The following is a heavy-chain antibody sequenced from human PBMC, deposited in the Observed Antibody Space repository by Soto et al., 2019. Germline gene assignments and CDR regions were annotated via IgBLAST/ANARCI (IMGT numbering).Heavy chain of an antibody. V-gene: IGHV1-8*01. D-gene: IGHD3-10*01. Sequence: ASVKVSCKASGYTFTSYDINWVRQATGQGLEWMGWMNPNSGNTGYAQKFQGRVTMTRNTSISTAYMELSSLRSEDTAVYYCARVEITMVRGDIIFGVEAPFDYWGQGTLVPVSS. J-gene: IGHJ4*02. CDR3: ARVEITMVRGDIIFGVEAPFDY. CDR1: GYTFTSYD. CDR2: MNPNSGNT.